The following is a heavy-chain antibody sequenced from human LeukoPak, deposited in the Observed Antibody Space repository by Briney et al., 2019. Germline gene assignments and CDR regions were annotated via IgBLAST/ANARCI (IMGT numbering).Heavy chain of an antibody. D-gene: IGHD1-26*01. J-gene: IGHJ6*02. Sequence: SETLSLTCTVSGGYISIFYWSWVRQPPGKGLEWIGYIYDSVNTNYNPSLKSRVTISVDMSRNQFSLKLNSVTAADTAIYYCARDRELGVWGQGTTVTVSS. V-gene: IGHV4-59*01. CDR3: ARDRELGV. CDR2: IYDSVNT. CDR1: GGYISIFY.